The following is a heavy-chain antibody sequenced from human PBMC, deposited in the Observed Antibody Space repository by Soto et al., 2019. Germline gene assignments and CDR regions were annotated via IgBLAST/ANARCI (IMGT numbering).Heavy chain of an antibody. J-gene: IGHJ4*02. CDR3: ARELDCTNGVCGPTNETFDY. Sequence: ASVKVSCKASGYTFTGYYMHWVRQAPGQGLEWMGWINPNSGGTNYAQKFQGWVTMTRDTSISTAYMELSRLRSDDTAVYYCARELDCTNGVCGPTNETFDYWGQGTLVTVSS. D-gene: IGHD2-8*01. CDR2: INPNSGGT. CDR1: GYTFTGYY. V-gene: IGHV1-2*04.